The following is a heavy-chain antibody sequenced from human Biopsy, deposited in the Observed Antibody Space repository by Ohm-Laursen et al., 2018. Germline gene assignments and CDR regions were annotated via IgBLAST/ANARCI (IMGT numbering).Heavy chain of an antibody. CDR1: GASIISSGHF. Sequence: SDTPSLTCTVSGASIISSGHFWNWIRQHPGKGLEWIGYIYYSGSTNYNPSLKSRVTISVDTSKNQFSLRLNSVTAADTAVYYCARDEGLLRAFDIWGQGTTVTVSS. V-gene: IGHV4-61*08. J-gene: IGHJ3*02. CDR2: IYYSGST. D-gene: IGHD1-26*01. CDR3: ARDEGLLRAFDI.